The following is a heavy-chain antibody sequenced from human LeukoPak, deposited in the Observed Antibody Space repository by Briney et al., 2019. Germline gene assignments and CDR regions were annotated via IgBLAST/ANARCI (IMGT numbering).Heavy chain of an antibody. CDR1: GGSISSSSYY. Sequence: SETLSLTCTVSGGSISSSSYYWGWIRQPPGKGLEWIGSIYYSGSTYYNPSLKSRVTISVDTSKNQFSLKLSSVTAADTAVYYCARDDSADGHNFDYWGQGTLVTVSS. CDR3: ARDDSADGHNFDY. J-gene: IGHJ4*02. V-gene: IGHV4-39*07. D-gene: IGHD5-24*01. CDR2: IYYSGST.